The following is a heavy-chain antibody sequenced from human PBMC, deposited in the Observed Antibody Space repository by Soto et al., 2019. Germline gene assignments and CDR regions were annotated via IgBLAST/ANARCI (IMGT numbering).Heavy chain of an antibody. CDR3: ARLALEQQPASGWFDP. Sequence: GESLKISCKGSRYSFTSYWIGWVRQMPGKGLEWMGIIYPGDSDTRYSPSFQGQVTISADKSISTAYLQWSSLKASDTAMYYGARLALEQQPASGWFDPWGQGTLVTVSS. CDR2: IYPGDSDT. CDR1: RYSFTSYW. D-gene: IGHD6-13*01. V-gene: IGHV5-51*01. J-gene: IGHJ5*02.